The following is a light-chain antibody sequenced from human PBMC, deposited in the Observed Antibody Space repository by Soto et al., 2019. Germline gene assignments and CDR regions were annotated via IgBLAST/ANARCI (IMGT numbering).Light chain of an antibody. V-gene: IGKV1-33*01. CDR2: GAS. CDR3: QQYDGYSTWT. J-gene: IGKJ1*01. Sequence: DIQMTQSPSSLSASVGDRVTITCQASPDIMYYLNWYQQKPGKAPKLLIYGASNLETGVPSRFSGSGSGTEFTLTISSLQPEDFATYYGQQYDGYSTWTFGQGTKVDIK. CDR1: PDIMYY.